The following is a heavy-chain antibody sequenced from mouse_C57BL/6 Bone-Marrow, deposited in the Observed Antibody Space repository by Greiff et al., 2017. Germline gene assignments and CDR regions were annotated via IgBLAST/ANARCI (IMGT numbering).Heavy chain of an antibody. V-gene: IGHV1-61*01. D-gene: IGHD2-3*01. CDR3: ARDGYKGSWFAY. Sequence: VQLQQPGAELVRPGSSVKLSCKASGYTFTSYWMDWVKQRPGQGLEWIGNIYPSDSETHYNPNFKDKATLTVDKSSSTAYMQLSSLTSEDSAVYCCARDGYKGSWFAYWGQGTLVTVSA. J-gene: IGHJ3*01. CDR1: GYTFTSYW. CDR2: IYPSDSET.